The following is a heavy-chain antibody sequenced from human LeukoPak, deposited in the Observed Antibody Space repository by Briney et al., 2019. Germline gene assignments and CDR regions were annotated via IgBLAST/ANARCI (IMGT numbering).Heavy chain of an antibody. CDR1: GFTFSSYA. CDR3: AKPAMAVAGNYFDY. J-gene: IGHJ4*02. V-gene: IGHV3-23*01. CDR2: ITGGGDTT. Sequence: GGSLRLSCAASGFTFSSYAMSWVRQAPGKGLEWVSTITGGGDTTYYADSVKGRFTISRDNSKNTLYLQMNSLRAEDTAVYFCAKPAMAVAGNYFDYWGQGTLDTVSS. D-gene: IGHD6-19*01.